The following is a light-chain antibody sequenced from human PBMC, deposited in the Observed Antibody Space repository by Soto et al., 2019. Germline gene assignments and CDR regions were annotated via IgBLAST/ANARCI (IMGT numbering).Light chain of an antibody. J-gene: IGLJ1*01. CDR2: DVS. V-gene: IGLV2-14*01. CDR1: SSDVGTYNH. CDR3: SSYTSSITLGV. Sequence: QSALTQPASVSGSPGQSITISCTGTSSDVGTYNHVSWYQQHPGKAPKLMIYDVSNRPSGVSNRFSGSKSGNTASLTISGLQAEDEADYYCSSYTSSITLGVFGTGSMVTV.